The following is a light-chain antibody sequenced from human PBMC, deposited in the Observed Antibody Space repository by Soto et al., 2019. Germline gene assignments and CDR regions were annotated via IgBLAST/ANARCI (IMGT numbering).Light chain of an antibody. Sequence: QSVLTQPPSVSAAPGQKVFISCSGSSSNIGSNYVSWYQQLPGTAPKLLIYDKNERPSGIPDRFSASKSGTSATLGITGLQTGDEADYYCGAWDHSLNVGVFGGGTKLTVL. J-gene: IGLJ3*02. CDR1: SSNIGSNY. CDR2: DKN. V-gene: IGLV1-51*01. CDR3: GAWDHSLNVGV.